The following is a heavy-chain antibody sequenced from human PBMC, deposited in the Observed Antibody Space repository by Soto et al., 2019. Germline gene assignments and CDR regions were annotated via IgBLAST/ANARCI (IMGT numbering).Heavy chain of an antibody. J-gene: IGHJ3*02. CDR1: GFTFSSYA. V-gene: IGHV3-23*01. CDR3: AKVTGALAVAGIAAFDI. Sequence: GGSLRLSCAASGFTFSSYAMSWVRQAPGKGLEWVSAISGSGGSTYYADSVKGRFTISRDNSKNTLYLQMNSLRAEDTAVYYCAKVTGALAVAGIAAFDIWGQGTMVTVSS. D-gene: IGHD6-19*01. CDR2: ISGSGGST.